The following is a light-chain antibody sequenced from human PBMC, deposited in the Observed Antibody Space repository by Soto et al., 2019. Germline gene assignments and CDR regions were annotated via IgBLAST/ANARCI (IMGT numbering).Light chain of an antibody. Sequence: EIVLTQSPGTLSLSPGERATLPCRASQSVSSSYLAWYQQKPGQAPRLLIYGASSRATGIPDRFSGSGSGTDFTLTISNLQSEDSAIYYCQQSNNWPLLSFGGGTKV. CDR1: QSVSSSY. J-gene: IGKJ4*01. CDR2: GAS. V-gene: IGKV3-20*01. CDR3: QQSNNWPLLS.